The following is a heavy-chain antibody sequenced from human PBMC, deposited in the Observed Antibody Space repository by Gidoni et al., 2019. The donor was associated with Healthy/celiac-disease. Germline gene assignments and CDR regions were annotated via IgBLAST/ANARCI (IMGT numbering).Heavy chain of an antibody. CDR2: ISSSGSTI. CDR1: GFPFSDYY. CDR3: AIDPTCGGDCYRYYYYGMDV. D-gene: IGHD2-21*02. Sequence: QVQLVESGGGLVKPGGSLRLSCAASGFPFSDYYISWIRQAPGKGLEWVSYISSSGSTIYYADSVKGRFTISRDNAKNSLYLQMNSLRAEDTAVYYCAIDPTCGGDCYRYYYYGMDVWGQGTTVTVSS. V-gene: IGHV3-11*01. J-gene: IGHJ6*02.